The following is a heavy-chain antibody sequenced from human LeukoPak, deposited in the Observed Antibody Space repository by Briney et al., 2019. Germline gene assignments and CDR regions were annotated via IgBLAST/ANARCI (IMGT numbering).Heavy chain of an antibody. V-gene: IGHV1-46*01. CDR2: INPSGGST. CDR3: ASGKDGYSSSRTPRGDAFDI. D-gene: IGHD6-13*01. Sequence: ASVKVSCKASGYTFTSYYMHWVRRAPGQGLEWMGIINPSGGSTSYAQKFQGRVTMTRDMSTSTVYMELSSLRSEDTAVYYCASGKDGYSSSRTPRGDAFDIWGQGTMVTVSS. CDR1: GYTFTSYY. J-gene: IGHJ3*02.